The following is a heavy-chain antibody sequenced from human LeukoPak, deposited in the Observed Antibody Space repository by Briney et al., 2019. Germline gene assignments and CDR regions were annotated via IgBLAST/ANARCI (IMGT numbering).Heavy chain of an antibody. Sequence: PGGSLRLSCAASGFTFSSYAMSWVRQAPGKGLEWVAVISSDGSNKYIADSVKGRFTISRDNSKNTLYLEMNSLRAEDTAVCYCSKGQWLVEQTFDYWGQGTLVTVSS. J-gene: IGHJ4*02. V-gene: IGHV3-30-3*01. D-gene: IGHD6-19*01. CDR1: GFTFSSYA. CDR2: ISSDGSNK. CDR3: SKGQWLVEQTFDY.